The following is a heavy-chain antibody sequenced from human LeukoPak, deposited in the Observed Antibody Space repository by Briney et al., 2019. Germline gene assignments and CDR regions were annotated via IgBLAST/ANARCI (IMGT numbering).Heavy chain of an antibody. J-gene: IGHJ4*02. CDR2: ISPSGDST. D-gene: IGHD3-10*01. CDR3: ARGLYYGSGQYHFDY. V-gene: IGHV3-64*01. Sequence: PGGSLRLSCAASGFTFSSSYMHWVHQAPGKGLEYVSAISPSGDSTYYTNSVKGRFTISRDNSKNTLFLQVGSLTAEDMAVYYCARGLYYGSGQYHFDYWGQGTLVAVSS. CDR1: GFTFSSSY.